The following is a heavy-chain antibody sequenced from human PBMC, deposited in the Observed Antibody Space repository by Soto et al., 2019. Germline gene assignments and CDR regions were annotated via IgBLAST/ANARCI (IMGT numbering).Heavy chain of an antibody. V-gene: IGHV1-69*01. CDR1: GDTFKNCV. CDR3: AAELGFGKLSVV. CDR2: IIPLFGTT. J-gene: IGHJ6*02. D-gene: IGHD3-10*01. Sequence: QVQVVQSGVEVRRPGSSVKVSCKASGDTFKNCVISWVRQAPGQGLEWMGGIIPLFGTTDFAQRFQGRLTITTDESTTTAYMELSRLRPEDKATYYCAAELGFGKLSVVWGQGTTVIVSS.